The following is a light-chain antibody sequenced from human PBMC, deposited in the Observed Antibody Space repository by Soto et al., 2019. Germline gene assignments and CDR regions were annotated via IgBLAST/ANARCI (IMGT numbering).Light chain of an antibody. CDR1: SSNIGSNT. V-gene: IGLV1-44*01. J-gene: IGLJ3*02. CDR2: SNN. Sequence: QSVLTQPPSASGTPGQRVTISCSGTSSNIGSNTVNLYQQLPGTAPKLLIYSNNQRPSGVPDRFSGSKSGTSASLAISGLQYEDEADYSCAAWDDSLNGLFGGGTKLTVL. CDR3: AAWDDSLNGL.